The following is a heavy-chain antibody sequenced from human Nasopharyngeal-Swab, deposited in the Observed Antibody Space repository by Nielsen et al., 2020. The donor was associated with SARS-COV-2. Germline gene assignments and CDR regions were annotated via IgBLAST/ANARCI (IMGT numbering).Heavy chain of an antibody. V-gene: IGHV3-30*18. CDR3: AKIGGDSTELRAFDI. D-gene: IGHD3-16*01. CDR1: GFTFSSYG. J-gene: IGHJ3*02. Sequence: GSLRLSCAASGFTFSSYGMHWVRQAPGKGLEWVAVISYDGSNKYYADSVKGRFTISRDNSKNTLYLQMNSLRAEDTAVYYCAKIGGDSTELRAFDIWGQGTMVTVSS. CDR2: ISYDGSNK.